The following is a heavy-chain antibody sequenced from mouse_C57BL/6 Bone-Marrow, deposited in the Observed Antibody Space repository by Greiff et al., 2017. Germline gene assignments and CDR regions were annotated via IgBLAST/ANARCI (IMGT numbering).Heavy chain of an antibody. CDR2: IDPSDSYT. J-gene: IGHJ1*01. V-gene: IGHV1-59*01. CDR3: ERGDVFYWYFDV. Sequence: QVQLQQPGAELVRPGTSVKLSCKASGYTFTSYWMHWVKQRPGQGLEWIGVIDPSDSYTNYNQKFKGKATLTVDTSSSTPYMQLSSLTSEDSAVYYWERGDVFYWYFDVGGPGPTVPVSS. CDR1: GYTFTSYW.